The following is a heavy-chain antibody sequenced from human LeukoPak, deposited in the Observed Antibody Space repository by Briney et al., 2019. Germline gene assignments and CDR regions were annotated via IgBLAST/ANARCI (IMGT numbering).Heavy chain of an antibody. J-gene: IGHJ4*02. V-gene: IGHV4-61*02. Sequence: SETLSLTCTVSGGSISSGNYYYSWIRQPAGKGLEWLGRIYTSGTTDYNPSLKSRVTISVDTSKNQFSLKLSSVTAADTAVYYCARDRPGRDSGYDFDYWGQGTLVTVSS. CDR1: GGSISSGNYY. D-gene: IGHD5-12*01. CDR2: IYTSGTT. CDR3: ARDRPGRDSGYDFDY.